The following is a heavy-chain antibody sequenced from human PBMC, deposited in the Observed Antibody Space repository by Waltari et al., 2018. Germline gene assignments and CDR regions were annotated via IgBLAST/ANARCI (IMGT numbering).Heavy chain of an antibody. J-gene: IGHJ4*02. CDR2: LQYDESLS. V-gene: IGHV3-30*02. CDR1: EFILSNYG. D-gene: IGHD2-15*01. CDR3: ANNPYCAGGSCLREWDY. Sequence: QVHLVESGGGVVQPGGSLRLSCKASEFILSNYGMHWFRQAPGEGLGGVAYLQYDESLSLYAGSVKGRFTISRDRSKNTLYLVMNNLRAKDTAMYYCANNPYCAGGSCLREWDYWGQGTLVSVSS.